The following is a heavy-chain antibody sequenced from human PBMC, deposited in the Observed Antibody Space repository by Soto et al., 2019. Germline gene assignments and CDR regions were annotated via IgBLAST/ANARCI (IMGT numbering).Heavy chain of an antibody. CDR2: INHSGGT. V-gene: IGHV4-34*01. CDR1: GGSFSGYY. D-gene: IGHD5-12*01. Sequence: LSLTCAVYGGSFSGYYWSGIRQPPVSVLEWIGEINHSGGTNYNPSLKSRVTISVDTSKNQFSLKLSSVTAADTAVYYCARGGVINGYDGGYYYGMDVWGQGTTVTVSS. J-gene: IGHJ6*02. CDR3: ARGGVINGYDGGYYYGMDV.